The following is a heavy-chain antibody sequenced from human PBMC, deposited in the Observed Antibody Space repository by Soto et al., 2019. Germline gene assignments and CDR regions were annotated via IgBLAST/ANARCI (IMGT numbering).Heavy chain of an antibody. CDR3: ARHRARNWFDP. CDR1: GGSISSSSYY. CDR2: IYYSGST. J-gene: IGHJ5*02. D-gene: IGHD6-6*01. V-gene: IGHV4-39*01. Sequence: QLQLQESGPGLVKPSETLSLTCIASGGSISSSSYYWGWIRQPPGKGLEWIGSIYYSGSTYYNPSLKSRVTISVDTSKNQFSLKLSSVTAADTAVFYCARHRARNWFDPWGQGTLVTVSS.